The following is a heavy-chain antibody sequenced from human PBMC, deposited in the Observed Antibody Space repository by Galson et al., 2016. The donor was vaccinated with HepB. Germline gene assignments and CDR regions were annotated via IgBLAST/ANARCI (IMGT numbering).Heavy chain of an antibody. Sequence: ETLSPTSTVSGGSLSDSYWAWIRQSPGKGLEWIGYVQYRTDNYNPSLKSRLTLSIDMSKNQFYLRLSSVTAADTAVYFCARDPSNDPRVSYWGQGTLVTVSS. CDR1: GGSLSDSY. V-gene: IGHV4-59*01. J-gene: IGHJ4*02. D-gene: IGHD3-10*01. CDR3: ARDPSNDPRVSY. CDR2: VQYRTD.